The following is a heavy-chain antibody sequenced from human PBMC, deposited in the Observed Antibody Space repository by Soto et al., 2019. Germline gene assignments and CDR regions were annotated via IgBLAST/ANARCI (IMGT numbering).Heavy chain of an antibody. J-gene: IGHJ4*02. V-gene: IGHV1-46*01. CDR2: TNPSDGST. CDR3: ARSYVMSRRIDV. CDR1: GYSLTSYY. Sequence: GASVKVSCKASGYSLTSYYMHWVREAPGQGLEWMGITNPSDGSTNYAQRFQGRVTMTSDTSTSTVYMEMSSLRPESPAVYYCARSYVMSRRIDVWGQGTLVTVSS. D-gene: IGHD3-10*02.